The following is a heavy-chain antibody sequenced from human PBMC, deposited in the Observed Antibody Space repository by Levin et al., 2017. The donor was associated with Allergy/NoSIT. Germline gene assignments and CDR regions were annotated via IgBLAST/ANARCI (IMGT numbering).Heavy chain of an antibody. CDR3: ATSNAFRAFDF. V-gene: IGHV3-23*01. CDR1: GFPFSSYT. J-gene: IGHJ3*01. CDR2: ISNSGGSI. Sequence: RPGGSLRLSCATSGFPFSSYTMNWVRQAPGKGLQWVSTISNSGGSIYYADSVRGRFTISRVNSKSALYLQMNSLRAEDTAIYYCATSNAFRAFDFWGQGTVVTVSS. D-gene: IGHD3-16*01.